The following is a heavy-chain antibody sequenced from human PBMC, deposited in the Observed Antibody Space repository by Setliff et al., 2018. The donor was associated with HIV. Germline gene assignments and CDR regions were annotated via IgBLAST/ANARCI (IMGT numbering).Heavy chain of an antibody. CDR3: ARLGSGWSDP. Sequence: ASVKVSCKASGYTFTTYGISWVRQAPGHGLEWMGWISPNFGHTKYAQKFLDRVTMTIDTAPSRAYMELRSLRSDDPAVSFCARLGSGWSDP. CDR2: ISPNFGHT. CDR1: GYTFTTYG. J-gene: IGHJ5*02. D-gene: IGHD3-10*01. V-gene: IGHV1-18*04.